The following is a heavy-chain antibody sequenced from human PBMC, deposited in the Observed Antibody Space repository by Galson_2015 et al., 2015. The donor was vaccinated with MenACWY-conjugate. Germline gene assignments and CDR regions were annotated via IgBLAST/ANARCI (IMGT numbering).Heavy chain of an antibody. V-gene: IGHV3-23*01. CDR2: ISDSGAAT. J-gene: IGHJ6*03. CDR1: GFTFRQYA. CDR3: AKDVYMDV. Sequence: SLRLSCAVSGFTFRQYALSWVRQAPWTGLEWVAIISDSGAATHYIDSVKGRFTISRDNSKNTLYLQMSRLRAEDTALYYCAKDVYMDVWGKGTTVSVSS.